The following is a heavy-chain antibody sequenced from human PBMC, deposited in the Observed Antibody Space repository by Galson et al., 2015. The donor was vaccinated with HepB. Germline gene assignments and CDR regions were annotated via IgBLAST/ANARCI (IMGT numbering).Heavy chain of an antibody. CDR3: ARGVVSEGNSYYFYGMDV. Sequence: SLRLSCAASGFTFSNYAMHWVRQAPGKGLEWVAVISYDGSNKYYADSVKGRFTISRDNSENTLYLQMNSLRAEDTAVYYCARGVVSEGNSYYFYGMDVWGQGTTVTVSS. CDR1: GFTFSNYA. D-gene: IGHD4-23*01. CDR2: ISYDGSNK. V-gene: IGHV3-30-3*01. J-gene: IGHJ6*02.